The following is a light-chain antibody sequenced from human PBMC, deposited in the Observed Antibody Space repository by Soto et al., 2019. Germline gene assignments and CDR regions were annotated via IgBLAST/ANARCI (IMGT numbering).Light chain of an antibody. J-gene: IGKJ4*01. Sequence: SVFTLSPCTLSLSPGERAPLSCRASQSVSSSYLAWYQQKPGQAPKVLIYRASSRATGIPDRFSGGGSGTDFTLTIIRLEPEDFAVYYCPEYGRSPLTFGGGTKV. CDR1: QSVSSSY. V-gene: IGKV3-20*01. CDR3: PEYGRSPLT. CDR2: RAS.